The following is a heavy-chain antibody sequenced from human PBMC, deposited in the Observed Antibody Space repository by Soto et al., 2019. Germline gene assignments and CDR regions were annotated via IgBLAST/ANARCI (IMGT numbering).Heavy chain of an antibody. Sequence: XTLSLACTVSGXSVNWNKFYCAWIRQPPGKGLEWIGNIYYTGSSYFNPSLTGRVNMSVEMSKNKVSLKVKSVTAAETAVYFCALSGLAERRASDWFDPWGQGTLGTVSS. CDR1: GXSVNWNKFY. CDR2: IYYTGSS. V-gene: IGHV4-39*01. CDR3: ALSGLAERRASDWFDP. D-gene: IGHD1-1*01. J-gene: IGHJ5*02.